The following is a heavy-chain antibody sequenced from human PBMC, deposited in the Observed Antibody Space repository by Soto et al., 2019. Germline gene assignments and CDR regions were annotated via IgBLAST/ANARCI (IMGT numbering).Heavy chain of an antibody. CDR1: GFTFSSYE. J-gene: IGHJ3*02. CDR2: ISSSGSTI. D-gene: IGHD2-15*01. V-gene: IGHV3-48*03. CDR3: ARDGVYGGKSDDAFDI. Sequence: GGSLRLSCAASGFTFSSYEMNWVRQAPGKGLEWVSYISSSGSTIYYADSVKGRFTISRDNAKNSLYLQMNSLRAEDTAVYYCARDGVYGGKSDDAFDIWGQGTMVTVSS.